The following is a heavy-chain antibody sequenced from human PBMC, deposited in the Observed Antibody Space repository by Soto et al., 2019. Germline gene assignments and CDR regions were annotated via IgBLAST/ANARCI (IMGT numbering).Heavy chain of an antibody. V-gene: IGHV3-72*01. CDR3: ARGWRALWSVSSYYYYGMDV. Sequence: GGSLRLSCAASGFTFSDHYMDWVLQAPGKGLEWVGRIRNKANSYTTNYAASVKGRFTISRDDSKNSLYLQVNSLKTEDTAVYYCARGWRALWSVSSYYYYGMDVWGQGTTVTVSS. J-gene: IGHJ6*02. D-gene: IGHD3-10*02. CDR2: IRNKANSYTT. CDR1: GFTFSDHY.